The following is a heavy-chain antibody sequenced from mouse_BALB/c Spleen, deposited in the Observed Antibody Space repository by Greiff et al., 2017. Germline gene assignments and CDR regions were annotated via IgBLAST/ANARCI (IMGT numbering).Heavy chain of an antibody. V-gene: IGHV1-12*01. D-gene: IGHD2-3*01. J-gene: IGHJ3*01. CDR1: GYTFTSYN. CDR3: ARGLYDGYPAWFAY. Sequence: QVQLQQSGAELVRSGASVKMSCKASGYTFTSYNMHWVKQTPGQGLEWIGYIYPGNGGTNYNQKFKGKATLTADTSSSTAYMQISSLTSEDSAVYFCARGLYDGYPAWFAYWGQGTLVTVSA. CDR2: IYPGNGGT.